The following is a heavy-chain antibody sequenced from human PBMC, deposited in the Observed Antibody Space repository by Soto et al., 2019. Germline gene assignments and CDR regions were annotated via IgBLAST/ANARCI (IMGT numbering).Heavy chain of an antibody. J-gene: IGHJ6*02. D-gene: IGHD2-2*01. V-gene: IGHV1-69*01. Sequence: QVQLVQSGAEVKKPGSSVKVSCKASGGTFSSYAISWVRQAPGQGLEWMGGILPISGTANYAQKFQGTVTITADESTSTAYMELSSLRSEDTAVYYCARSQGSSTSLEIYYYYYYGMDVWGQGTTVTVSS. CDR1: GGTFSSYA. CDR2: ILPISGTA. CDR3: ARSQGSSTSLEIYYYYYYGMDV.